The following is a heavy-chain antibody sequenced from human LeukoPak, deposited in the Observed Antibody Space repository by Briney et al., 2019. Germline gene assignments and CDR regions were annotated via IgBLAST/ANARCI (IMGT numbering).Heavy chain of an antibody. CDR3: ARGSDSSGWEFDY. CDR1: GYTFTSYD. V-gene: IGHV1-69*05. J-gene: IGHJ4*02. D-gene: IGHD6-19*01. CDR2: IIPIFGTA. Sequence: SVKVSCKASGYTFTSYDISWVRQAPGQGLEWMGGIIPIFGTANYAQKFQGRVTITTDESTSTAYMELSSLRSEDTAVYYCARGSDSSGWEFDYWGQGTLVTVSS.